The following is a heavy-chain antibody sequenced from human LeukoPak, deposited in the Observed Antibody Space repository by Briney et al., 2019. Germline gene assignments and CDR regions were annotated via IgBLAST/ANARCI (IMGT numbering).Heavy chain of an antibody. CDR3: ARVAVRGVLRAFDI. D-gene: IGHD3-10*01. CDR1: GGSNSSYY. CDR2: IYTSGST. Sequence: SETLSLTCTVSGGSNSSYYWSWIRQPAGKGLEWIGRIYTSGSTNYNPSLKSRVTMSVDTSKNQFSLKLSSVTAADTAVYYCARVAVRGVLRAFDIWGQGTMVTVSS. V-gene: IGHV4-4*07. J-gene: IGHJ3*02.